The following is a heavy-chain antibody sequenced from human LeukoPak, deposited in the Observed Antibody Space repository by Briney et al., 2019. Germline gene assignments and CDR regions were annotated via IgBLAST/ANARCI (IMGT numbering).Heavy chain of an antibody. CDR1: GGSISSSNW. CDR2: IYHSGST. Sequence: SETLSLTCAVSGGSISSSNWWSWVRQPPGKGLEWIGEIYHSGSTNYNPSLKSRVTISVDKSKNQFSLKLSSVTAADTAVYYCARLTGVTSSSWHWYFDYWGQGTLVTVSS. CDR3: ARLTGVTSSSWHWYFDY. D-gene: IGHD6-13*01. V-gene: IGHV4-4*02. J-gene: IGHJ4*02.